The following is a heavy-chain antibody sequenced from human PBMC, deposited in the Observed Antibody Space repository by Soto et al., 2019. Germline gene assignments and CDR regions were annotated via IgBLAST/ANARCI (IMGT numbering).Heavy chain of an antibody. V-gene: IGHV1-2*02. Sequence: GASVKVSCKASGYTFTGYYMHWVRQAPGQGLEWMGWINPNSGGTNYAQKFQGRVTMTRDTSISTAYMELSRLRSDDTAVYYCARDWRYCSSTSCYTLAGNSDYWGQGTLVTVPQ. J-gene: IGHJ4*02. CDR1: GYTFTGYY. D-gene: IGHD2-2*02. CDR2: INPNSGGT. CDR3: ARDWRYCSSTSCYTLAGNSDY.